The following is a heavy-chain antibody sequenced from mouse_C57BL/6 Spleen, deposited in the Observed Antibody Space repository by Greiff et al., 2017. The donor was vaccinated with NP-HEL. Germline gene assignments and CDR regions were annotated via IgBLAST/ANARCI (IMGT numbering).Heavy chain of an antibody. D-gene: IGHD1-1*01. Sequence: EVQGVESGGGLVQPGGSLSLSCAASGFTFTDYYMSWVRQPPGKALEWLGFIRNKANGYTTEYSASVKGRFTISRDNSQSILYLQMNALRAEDSATYYCARYNYGSSYGFAYWGQGTLVTVSA. CDR1: GFTFTDYY. CDR3: ARYNYGSSYGFAY. J-gene: IGHJ3*01. V-gene: IGHV7-3*01. CDR2: IRNKANGYTT.